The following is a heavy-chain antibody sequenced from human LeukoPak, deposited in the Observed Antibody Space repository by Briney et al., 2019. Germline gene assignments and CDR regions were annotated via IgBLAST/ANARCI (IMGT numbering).Heavy chain of an antibody. CDR1: GCSISSGDYY. V-gene: IGHV4-30-4*01. CDR2: IYYSGST. D-gene: IGHD6-13*01. CDR3: ARDGAAAGLDY. Sequence: SEPLSLACTVSGCSISSGDYYWSWIRQPPGKGLEWIGYIYYSGSTYYNPSLKSRVTISVDTSKNQFSLKLSSVTAADTAVYYCARDGAAAGLDYWGQGTLVTVSS. J-gene: IGHJ4*02.